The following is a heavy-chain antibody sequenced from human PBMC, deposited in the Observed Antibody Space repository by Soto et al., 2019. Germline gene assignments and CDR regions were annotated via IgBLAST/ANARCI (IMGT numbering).Heavy chain of an antibody. CDR2: IKQDGSEK. CDR1: GFTFSSYW. J-gene: IGHJ5*02. D-gene: IGHD5-18*01. CDR3: ASVRTRGYSSTTLNWFDP. Sequence: EVQLVESGGGLVQPGGSLRLSCAASGFTFSSYWMSWVRQAPGKGLEWVTNIKQDGSEKYYVDSVKGRFTISRDNAQNSLYLHMNSLRAEDTAVYYCASVRTRGYSSTTLNWFDPWGQGTLVTVSS. V-gene: IGHV3-7*05.